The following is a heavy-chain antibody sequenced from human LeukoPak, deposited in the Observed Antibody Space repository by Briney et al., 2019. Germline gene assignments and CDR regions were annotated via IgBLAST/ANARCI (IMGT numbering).Heavy chain of an antibody. V-gene: IGHV4-38-2*02. CDR2: LFHSGTT. CDR1: GYSIRSDYS. Sequence: SETLSLTCTVFGYSIRSDYSWGWIRQPPGKGLEWMGTLFHSGTTYYNPSLRSRVSILGGTSKNQFSLHLRSVSVADTAVYYCARVPGVYYDTLTGYGSGWFDPWGQGTLVTVSS. J-gene: IGHJ5*02. D-gene: IGHD3-9*01. CDR3: ARVPGVYYDTLTGYGSGWFDP.